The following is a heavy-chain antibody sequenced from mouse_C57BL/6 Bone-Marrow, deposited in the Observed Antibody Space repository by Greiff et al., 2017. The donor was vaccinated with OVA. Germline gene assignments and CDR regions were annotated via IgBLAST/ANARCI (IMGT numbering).Heavy chain of an antibody. J-gene: IGHJ4*01. D-gene: IGHD2-5*01. V-gene: IGHV3-6*01. CDR2: ISYDGSN. Sequence: VQLQQPGPGLVKPSQSLSLTCSVTGYSITSGYYWHWIRQFPGNKLEWMGYISYDGSNNYNPSLKNRISITRDTSKNQFFLKLNSVTTEDTATYYCARNAYYSNYDYYAMDYWGQGTSVTVSS. CDR1: GYSITSGYY. CDR3: ARNAYYSNYDYYAMDY.